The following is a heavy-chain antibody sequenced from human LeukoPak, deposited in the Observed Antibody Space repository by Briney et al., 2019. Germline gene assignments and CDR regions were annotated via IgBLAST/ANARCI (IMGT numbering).Heavy chain of an antibody. Sequence: ASVKVSCKASGYTFTVDYMHWVRQAPGQGLEWMGWINPNSGGTNYAQKFQGRVTMTRDTSISTAYMELSRLRSDDTAVYYCARGWWDSSGYYYGFDYWGQGTLVTVSS. J-gene: IGHJ4*02. CDR3: ARGWWDSSGYYYGFDY. CDR1: GYTFTVDY. CDR2: INPNSGGT. D-gene: IGHD3-22*01. V-gene: IGHV1-2*02.